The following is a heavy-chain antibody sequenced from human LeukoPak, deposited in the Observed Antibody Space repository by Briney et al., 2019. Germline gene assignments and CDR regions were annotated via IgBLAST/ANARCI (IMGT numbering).Heavy chain of an antibody. CDR1: GGSISSYY. V-gene: IGHV4-59*01. J-gene: IGHJ3*02. Sequence: KPSETLSLTCTVSGGSISSYYWSWIRQPPGKGLEWIGYIYYSGSTNYNPSLKSRVTISVDTSKNQFSLKLSSVTAADTAVYYCARSFWNIRSGYYPLGAFDIWGQGTMVTVPS. D-gene: IGHD3-22*01. CDR3: ARSFWNIRSGYYPLGAFDI. CDR2: IYYSGST.